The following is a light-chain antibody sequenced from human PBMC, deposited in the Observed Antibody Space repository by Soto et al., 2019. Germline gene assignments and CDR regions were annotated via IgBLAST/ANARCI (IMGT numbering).Light chain of an antibody. CDR3: LLYYGGAHLV. J-gene: IGLJ7*01. CDR2: TTD. Sequence: QTVVTQEPSLTVSPGGTVTLTCASSTGAVTSGNYPSWFQQKPGQAPRTLIYTTDDKHSWTPARFSGSLLGGKAVLTLSGVQPEDEAEYYCLLYYGGAHLVFGGGTQLTVL. V-gene: IGLV7-43*01. CDR1: TGAVTSGNY.